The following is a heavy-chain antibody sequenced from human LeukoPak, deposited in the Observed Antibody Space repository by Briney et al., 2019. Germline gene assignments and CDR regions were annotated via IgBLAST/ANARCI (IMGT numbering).Heavy chain of an antibody. D-gene: IGHD2-15*01. V-gene: IGHV1-2*02. CDR1: GYSFLSNY. J-gene: IGHJ4*02. Sequence: ASVKVSCKASGYSFLSNYIQWVRQAPGLGPEWIGWMHPGNGNTRYAEKFQGRDTMTRDTSINTAYMDLSSLSSDDTAVYYCAREGSYCVGGDCYSFDFWGQGTQITVSS. CDR3: AREGSYCVGGDCYSFDF. CDR2: MHPGNGNT.